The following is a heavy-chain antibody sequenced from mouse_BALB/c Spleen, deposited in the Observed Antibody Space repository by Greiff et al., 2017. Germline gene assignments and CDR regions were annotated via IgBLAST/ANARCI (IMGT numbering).Heavy chain of an antibody. Sequence: EVMLVESGGGLVQPGGSMKLSCVASGFTFSNYWMNWVRQSPEKGLEWVAEIRLKSNNYATHYAESVKGRFTISRDDSKSSVYLQMNNLRAEDTGMYYCTKYGNYYAMDYWGQGTSVTVSS. CDR3: TKYGNYYAMDY. V-gene: IGHV6-6*02. D-gene: IGHD2-10*02. CDR1: GFTFSNYW. CDR2: IRLKSNNYAT. J-gene: IGHJ4*01.